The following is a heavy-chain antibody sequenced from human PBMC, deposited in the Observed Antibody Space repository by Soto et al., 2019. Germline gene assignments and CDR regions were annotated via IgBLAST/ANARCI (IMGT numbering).Heavy chain of an antibody. J-gene: IGHJ4*02. CDR1: GGSISSYY. CDR3: ARESGSYDPLDY. Sequence: ETLSLTCTVSGGSISSYYWSWIRQPPGKGLEWIGYIYLSGSTNYNPSLKSRVTISIDTSKNQFSLKMRSVTAADTAMYYCARESGSYDPLDYWGQGTLVTVSS. CDR2: IYLSGST. V-gene: IGHV4-59*01. D-gene: IGHD1-26*01.